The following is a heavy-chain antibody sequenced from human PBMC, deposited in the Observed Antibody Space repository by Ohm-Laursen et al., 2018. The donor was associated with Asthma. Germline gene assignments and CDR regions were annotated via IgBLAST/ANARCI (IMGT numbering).Heavy chain of an antibody. J-gene: IGHJ4*02. CDR3: AKSSGYQPLYFDY. V-gene: IGHV3-23*01. CDR2: ISGSGGST. Sequence: GTLSLTWTVSGGSISSGGYYWSWIRQAPGKGLEWVSAISGSGGSTYYADSVKGRFTISRDNSKNTLYLQMNSLRAEDTAVYYCAKSSGYQPLYFDYWGQGTLVTVSS. CDR1: GGSISSGGYY. D-gene: IGHD3-22*01.